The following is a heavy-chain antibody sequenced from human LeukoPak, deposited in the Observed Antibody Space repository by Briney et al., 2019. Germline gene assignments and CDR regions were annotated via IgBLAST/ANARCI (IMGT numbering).Heavy chain of an antibody. CDR2: ISSSGSTI. J-gene: IGHJ4*02. CDR3: ARSFGGDTDY. CDR1: GFTFSSYE. V-gene: IGHV3-48*03. D-gene: IGHD2-21*01. Sequence: PGGSLRLSCAASGFTFSSYEMNWVRQAPGKGLEWISYISSSGSTIYYADSVKGRFTISRDNAKNSLYLQMNSLRAEDTAVYYCARSFGGDTDYWGQGTLVTVSS.